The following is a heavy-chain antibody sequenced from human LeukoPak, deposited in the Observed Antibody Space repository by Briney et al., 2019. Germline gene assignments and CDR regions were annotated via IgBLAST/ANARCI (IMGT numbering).Heavy chain of an antibody. Sequence: SETLSLTCTVSGGSISSYSWTWIRQPAGKGLEWIGRIYTSGSTNYNPSLKSRVTMSVDMSKTQFSLKLSSVTAADTAVYFCARGYSSGWYNYFDYWGQGTLVTVSS. J-gene: IGHJ4*02. V-gene: IGHV4-4*07. D-gene: IGHD6-13*01. CDR1: GGSISSYS. CDR3: ARGYSSGWYNYFDY. CDR2: IYTSGST.